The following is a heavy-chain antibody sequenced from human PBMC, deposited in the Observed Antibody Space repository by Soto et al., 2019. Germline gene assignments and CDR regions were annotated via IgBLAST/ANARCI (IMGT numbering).Heavy chain of an antibody. CDR1: GFSFSSYW. Sequence: EVQLVESGGGLVQPGRSLRLSCAASGFSFSSYWIHWVRQPPGKGLEWVSRIKGDEYTMDYADSVRGRFTISRDNAKNTVYLQMNSLRVDETAVYYCARGGLGSYLLDSWGQGTLVTVSS. CDR2: IKGDEYTM. J-gene: IGHJ4*02. CDR3: ARGGLGSYLLDS. V-gene: IGHV3-74*01. D-gene: IGHD3-10*01.